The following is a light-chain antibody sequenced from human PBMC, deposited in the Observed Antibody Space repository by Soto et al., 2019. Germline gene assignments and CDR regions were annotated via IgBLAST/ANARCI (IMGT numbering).Light chain of an antibody. CDR3: QHYNNWPLSIT. J-gene: IGKJ5*01. V-gene: IGKV3-15*01. CDR1: HSVSSSY. Sequence: EIVLTQSPSTLSLSPGERATLSCSASHSVSSSYLAWYQQKPGQAPRLLIYGASTRATGIPARFSGSGSGTEFTLTISSLQSEDFAVYYCQHYNNWPLSITFGQGTRLEIK. CDR2: GAS.